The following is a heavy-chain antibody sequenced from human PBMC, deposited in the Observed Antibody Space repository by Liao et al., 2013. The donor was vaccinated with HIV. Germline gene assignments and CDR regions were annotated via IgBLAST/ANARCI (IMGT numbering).Heavy chain of an antibody. D-gene: IGHD2-2*01. Sequence: QVQLQESGPGLVKPSQTLSLTCTVSGGSISSAGYYWGWIRQPAGKGLEWIGRIYASGSTNYNPSLKSRVTISVDTSKSQFSLNLTSVTAADTAVYYCARDSFASFDYWGPGNPGHRLL. CDR2: IYASGST. CDR1: GGSISSAGYY. CDR3: ARDSFASFDY. J-gene: IGHJ4*02. V-gene: IGHV4-61*02.